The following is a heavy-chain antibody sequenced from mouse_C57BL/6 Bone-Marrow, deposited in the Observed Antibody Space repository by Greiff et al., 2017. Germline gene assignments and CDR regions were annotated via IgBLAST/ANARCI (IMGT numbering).Heavy chain of an antibody. J-gene: IGHJ1*03. CDR3: ARDALVSWYFEV. D-gene: IGHD6-2*01. Sequence: QVQLQQPGAELVRPGASVKLSCKASGYTFTSYWMHWVKQRPGQGLEWIGVIDPSDSYTNYNQKFKGKATLTVDTSSSTAYMQLSRLRSEDSAVYDGARDALVSWYFEVWGTGTTVTVSA. V-gene: IGHV1-59*01. CDR1: GYTFTSYW. CDR2: IDPSDSYT.